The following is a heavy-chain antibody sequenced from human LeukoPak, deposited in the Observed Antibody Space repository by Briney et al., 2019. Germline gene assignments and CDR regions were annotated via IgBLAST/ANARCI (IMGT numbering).Heavy chain of an antibody. D-gene: IGHD5-12*01. J-gene: IGHJ4*02. CDR2: INPNSGGT. CDR3: ARDRGGYDSFDY. V-gene: IGHV1-2*02. Sequence: ASVKVSCKASGYTFTGYYMHWVRQAPGQGLEWMGWINPNSGGTNYAQKFQGRVTMTGDTSISTAYMELSRLRSDDTAVYYCARDRGGYDSFDYWGQGTLVTVSS. CDR1: GYTFTGYY.